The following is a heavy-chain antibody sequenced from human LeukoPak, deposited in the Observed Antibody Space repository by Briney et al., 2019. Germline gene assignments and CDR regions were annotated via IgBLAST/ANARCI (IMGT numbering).Heavy chain of an antibody. CDR1: GGTFSSYA. J-gene: IGHJ4*02. D-gene: IGHD5-18*01. V-gene: IGHV1-69*05. CDR3: ARGRGAQLWYPFDY. Sequence: RASVKVSCKASGGTFSSYAISWVRQAPGQGLEWMGGIIPIFGTANYAQKFQGRVTITTDESTSTAYMELSSLRSEDTAVYYCARGRGAQLWYPFDYWGQGTLVTVSS. CDR2: IIPIFGTA.